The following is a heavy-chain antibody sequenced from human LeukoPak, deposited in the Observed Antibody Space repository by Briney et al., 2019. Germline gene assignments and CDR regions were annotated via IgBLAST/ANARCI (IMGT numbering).Heavy chain of an antibody. V-gene: IGHV1-8*01. D-gene: IGHD3-10*01. CDR3: ARGLSSWFGELLLAY. Sequence: ASVKVSCKASGYTFTSYDINWVRQATGQGLEWMGWMNPNSGNTGYAQKFHGRVTMTRNTSISTAYMELSSLRSEDTAVYYCARGLSSWFGELLLAYWGQGTLVTVSS. J-gene: IGHJ4*02. CDR2: MNPNSGNT. CDR1: GYTFTSYD.